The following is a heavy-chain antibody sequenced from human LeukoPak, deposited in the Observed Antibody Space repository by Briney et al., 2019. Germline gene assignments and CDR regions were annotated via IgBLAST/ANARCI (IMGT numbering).Heavy chain of an antibody. J-gene: IGHJ4*02. CDR3: AKDSLSVTVFGVVIPYFDY. V-gene: IGHV3-23*01. CDR1: GITFSSHA. D-gene: IGHD3-3*01. CDR2: IRGNGATT. Sequence: GGSLRLSCAASGITFSSHAMTWVRQAPGKGLEWVAAIRGNGATTDYADSVRGRFTISRVNSKNILYLQMNTLRAEDTAVYYCAKDSLSVTVFGVVIPYFDYWGQGALVTVSS.